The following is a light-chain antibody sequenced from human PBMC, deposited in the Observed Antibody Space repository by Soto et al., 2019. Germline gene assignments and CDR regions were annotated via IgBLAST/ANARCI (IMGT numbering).Light chain of an antibody. CDR1: QSVSNN. V-gene: IGKV3-15*01. CDR3: QPYNNWPPT. Sequence: EIVLTQSPCTLSLSPWERSTLSFMASQSVSNNYLAWYQQKPGQAPRLLIYDTSTRATGVPARFSGSRSGPEFTLTINSLQSEDFAIYYCQPYNNWPPTFGGGTKVDIK. CDR2: DTS. J-gene: IGKJ4*01.